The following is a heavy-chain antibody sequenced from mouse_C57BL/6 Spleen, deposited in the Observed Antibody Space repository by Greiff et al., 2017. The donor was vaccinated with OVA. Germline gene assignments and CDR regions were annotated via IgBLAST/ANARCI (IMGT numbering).Heavy chain of an antibody. Sequence: VQLQQSGAELVRPGTSVKMSCKASGYTFTNYWIGWAKQRPGHGLEWIGDIYPGGGYTNYNEKFKGKATLTADKSSSTAHMQFSSLTSEDSAIYYCARGVNGYGFDYWGQGTTLTVSS. V-gene: IGHV1-63*01. D-gene: IGHD2-2*01. CDR3: ARGVNGYGFDY. J-gene: IGHJ2*01. CDR2: IYPGGGYT. CDR1: GYTFTNYW.